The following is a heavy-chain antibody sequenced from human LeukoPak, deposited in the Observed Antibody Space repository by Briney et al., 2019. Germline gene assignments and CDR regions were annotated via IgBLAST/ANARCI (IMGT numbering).Heavy chain of an antibody. D-gene: IGHD3-3*01. CDR3: ARGQRITIFGVVIIEGNWFDP. Sequence: SETLSLTCAVYGGSFSGYYWSWIRQPPGKGLEWIGEINHSGSTNYNPSLKSRVTISVDTSKNQFSLKLSSVTAADTAVYYCARGQRITIFGVVIIEGNWFDPWGQGTLVTVSS. CDR1: GGSFSGYY. CDR2: INHSGST. J-gene: IGHJ5*02. V-gene: IGHV4-34*01.